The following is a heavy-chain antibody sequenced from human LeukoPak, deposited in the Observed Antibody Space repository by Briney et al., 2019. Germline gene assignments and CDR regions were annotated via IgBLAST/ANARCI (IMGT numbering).Heavy chain of an antibody. D-gene: IGHD3-10*01. CDR1: GFTFSGSA. CDR2: IRSKANSYAT. CDR3: TRRYYYGSGSPPTNYYYYYYMDV. Sequence: PGGSLRLSCAASGFTFSGSAMHWVRQASGKGLEWVGRIRSKANSYATAYAASVKGRFTISRDDSKNTAYLQMNSLKTEDTAVYYCTRRYYYGSGSPPTNYYYYYYMDVWGKGTTVTVSS. V-gene: IGHV3-73*01. J-gene: IGHJ6*03.